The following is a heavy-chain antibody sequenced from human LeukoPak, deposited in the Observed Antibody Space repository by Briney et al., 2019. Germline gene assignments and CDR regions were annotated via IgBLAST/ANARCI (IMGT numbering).Heavy chain of an antibody. D-gene: IGHD3-3*01. J-gene: IGHJ4*02. CDR2: ISWNSGSI. Sequence: GGSLRLSCAASGFTFDDYAMHWVRQAPGKGLEWVSGISWNSGSIGYADSVKGRFTISRDNAKNSLYLQMNSLRAEDTALYYCAKDTGVGVRFLGFDYWGQGTLVTVSS. V-gene: IGHV3-9*01. CDR3: AKDTGVGVRFLGFDY. CDR1: GFTFDDYA.